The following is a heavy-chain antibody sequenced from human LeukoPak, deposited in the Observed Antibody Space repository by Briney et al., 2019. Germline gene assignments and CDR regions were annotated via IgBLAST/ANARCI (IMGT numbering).Heavy chain of an antibody. CDR1: GFTVSSNY. J-gene: IGHJ6*03. V-gene: IGHV3-53*01. Sequence: PGGSLRLSCAASGFTVSSNYMSWVRQAPGKGLEWVSVIYSGGSTYYADSVKGRFTISRDNSKNTLYLQMDSPRAEDTALYYCAKDGAPNAGYMDVWGKGTTVTVSS. D-gene: IGHD3-10*01. CDR3: AKDGAPNAGYMDV. CDR2: IYSGGST.